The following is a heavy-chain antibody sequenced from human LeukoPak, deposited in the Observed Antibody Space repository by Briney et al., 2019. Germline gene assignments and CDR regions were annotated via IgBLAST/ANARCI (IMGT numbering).Heavy chain of an antibody. CDR3: ARGLKLRYFDWLPSYYYYMDV. V-gene: IGHV1-2*02. D-gene: IGHD3-9*01. Sequence: ASVKVSCKASGYTFTGYYMHWVRQAPGQGLEWMGWINPYSGGTNYAQNFQGRVTMTRDTSISTAYMELSSLRSEDTAVYYCARGLKLRYFDWLPSYYYYMDVWGKGTTVTISS. CDR2: INPYSGGT. J-gene: IGHJ6*03. CDR1: GYTFTGYY.